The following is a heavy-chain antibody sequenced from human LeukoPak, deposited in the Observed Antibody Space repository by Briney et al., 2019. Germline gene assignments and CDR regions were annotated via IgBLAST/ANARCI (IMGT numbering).Heavy chain of an antibody. D-gene: IGHD6-19*01. V-gene: IGHV4-38-2*02. CDR1: GSSISSGYY. CDR2: IYHSGST. Sequence: PSETLSLTCTVSGSSISSGYYWGWIRQPPGKGLEWIGSIYHSGSTYYNPSLNSRVTISVDTSKNQFSLKLSSVSAADTAVYYCARFSSGWYWFDPWGQGTLVTVSS. J-gene: IGHJ5*02. CDR3: ARFSSGWYWFDP.